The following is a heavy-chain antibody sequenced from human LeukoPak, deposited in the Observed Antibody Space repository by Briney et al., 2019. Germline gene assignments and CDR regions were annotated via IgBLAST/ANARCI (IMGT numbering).Heavy chain of an antibody. J-gene: IGHJ6*02. CDR2: ISWNSGSI. Sequence: PGRSLRLSCAASGFTFDDYAMHWVRQAPGKGLEWVSGISWNSGSIGYADSVKGRFTISRDDAKNSLYLQMNSLRAEDTAVYYCARVHPITYYYYGMDVWGQGTTVTVSS. CDR1: GFTFDDYA. V-gene: IGHV3-9*01. D-gene: IGHD3-16*01. CDR3: ARVHPITYYYYGMDV.